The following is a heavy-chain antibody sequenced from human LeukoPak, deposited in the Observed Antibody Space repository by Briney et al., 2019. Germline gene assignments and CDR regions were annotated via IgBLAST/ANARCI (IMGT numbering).Heavy chain of an antibody. Sequence: GGSLRLSCAASGFTFSTYWMNWVRQAPGKGLEWVANIKQDGSEKYYVDSVKGRFTISRDNAKNSLYLQMNSLRAEDTVVYYCASETGLTGVGYYFDYWGQGTLVTVSS. D-gene: IGHD7-27*01. CDR1: GFTFSTYW. V-gene: IGHV3-7*01. J-gene: IGHJ4*02. CDR3: ASETGLTGVGYYFDY. CDR2: IKQDGSEK.